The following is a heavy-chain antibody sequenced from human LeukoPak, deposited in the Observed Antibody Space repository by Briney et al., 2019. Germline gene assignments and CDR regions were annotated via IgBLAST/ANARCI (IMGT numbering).Heavy chain of an antibody. CDR1: GGTFSSYA. D-gene: IGHD6-13*01. J-gene: IGHJ6*02. Sequence: SVNVSCKASGGTFSSYAISWVRQAPGQGLEWMGGIIPIFGTANYAQKFQGRVTITADESTSTAYMELSSLRSEDTAVYYCARRESSSWYSVGYYYYGMDVWGQGTTVTVSS. CDR2: IIPIFGTA. V-gene: IGHV1-69*13. CDR3: ARRESSSWYSVGYYYYGMDV.